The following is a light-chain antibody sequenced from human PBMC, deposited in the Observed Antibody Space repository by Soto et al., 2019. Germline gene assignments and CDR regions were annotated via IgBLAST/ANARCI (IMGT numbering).Light chain of an antibody. V-gene: IGKV1-39*01. Sequence: DIQMTQSPSSLSASVGDRDTITCRASQSISSYLNWYQQKQEKAPKLLICAASSLQSGVPSRFSGSGSGTDFTLTISSVQPEDFATDYCQQSYSTLGTFDPGPKVDIK. J-gene: IGKJ3*01. CDR3: QQSYSTLGT. CDR1: QSISSY. CDR2: AAS.